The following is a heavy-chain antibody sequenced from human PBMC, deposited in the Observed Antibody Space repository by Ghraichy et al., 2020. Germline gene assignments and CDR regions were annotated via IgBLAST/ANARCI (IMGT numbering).Heavy chain of an antibody. J-gene: IGHJ4*02. D-gene: IGHD1-14*01. CDR3: VRSYKDGLRHFDY. V-gene: IGHV3-7*01. CDR2: INQDGSEK. CDR1: GFTFTNYW. Sequence: GSLRLSCGASGFTFTNYWMSWVRQAPGKGLEWVANINQDGSEKDYADSVKGRFTISRDNAKKSLFLQMNSLRAEDTAVYYCVRSYKDGLRHFDYWGQGTLVTVSS.